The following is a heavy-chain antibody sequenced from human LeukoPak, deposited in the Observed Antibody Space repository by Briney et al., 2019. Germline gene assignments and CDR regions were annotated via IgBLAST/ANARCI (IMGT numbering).Heavy chain of an antibody. CDR2: IYYSGSI. CDR3: ARLPEPGIAAAGAFDY. V-gene: IGHV4-59*08. Sequence: SETLSLTCTVSGGSLSNYYWSWIRQPPGKGLEWIGYIYYSGSINYNPSLKSRVTISVDMSKNQFSLQLSSVTAADAAVYYCARLPEPGIAAAGAFDYWGQGTLVTVSS. D-gene: IGHD6-13*01. CDR1: GGSLSNYY. J-gene: IGHJ4*02.